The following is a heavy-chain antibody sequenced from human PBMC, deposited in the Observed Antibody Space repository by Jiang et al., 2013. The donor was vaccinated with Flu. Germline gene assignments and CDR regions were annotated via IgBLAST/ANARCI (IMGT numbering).Heavy chain of an antibody. CDR2: TYYRSNWYN. CDR3: ARGWKEEKAAIPDWYFDL. D-gene: IGHD2-21*02. V-gene: IGHV6-1*01. CDR1: GDSVSNKNVA. Sequence: SLTCAISGDSVSNKNVAWNWIRQSPSRGLEWLGRTYYRSNWYNDYAVSVQGRISINPDTSKNQFSLQLKSVTPEDTAVYYCARGWKEEKAAIPDWYFDLWGRGILVTVSS. J-gene: IGHJ2*01.